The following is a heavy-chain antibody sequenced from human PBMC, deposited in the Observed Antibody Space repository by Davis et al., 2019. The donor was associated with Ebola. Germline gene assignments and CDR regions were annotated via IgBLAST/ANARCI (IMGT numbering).Heavy chain of an antibody. V-gene: IGHV3-53*01. J-gene: IGHJ4*02. CDR2: IYSGGST. CDR3: ARDTLSYIVGATGVPYY. Sequence: GESLKISCAASGFTVSSNYMSWVRQAPGKGLEWVSVIYSGGSTYYADSVKGRFTISRDNSKNTLYLQMNSLRAEDTAVYYCARDTLSYIVGATGVPYYWGQGTLVTVSS. CDR1: GFTVSSNY. D-gene: IGHD1-26*01.